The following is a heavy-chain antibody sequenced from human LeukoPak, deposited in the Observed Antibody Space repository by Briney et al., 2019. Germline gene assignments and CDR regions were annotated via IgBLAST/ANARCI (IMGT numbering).Heavy chain of an antibody. J-gene: IGHJ6*02. V-gene: IGHV4-59*01. CDR2: IYYSGST. Sequence: PSETLSLTCTVSGGSISSYYWSWIRQPPGKGLEWIGYIYYSGSTNYNPSLKSRVTISVDTSKNQFSLKLSSVTAADTAVYYCARDQVVVVPAAIERHYYYYGMDVWGQGTTVTVSS. CDR3: ARDQVVVVPAAIERHYYYYGMDV. D-gene: IGHD2-2*01. CDR1: GGSISSYY.